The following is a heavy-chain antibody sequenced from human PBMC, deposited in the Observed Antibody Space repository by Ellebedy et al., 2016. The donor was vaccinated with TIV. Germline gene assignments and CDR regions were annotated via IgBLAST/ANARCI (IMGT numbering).Heavy chain of an antibody. CDR1: GGSISSFY. J-gene: IGHJ3*01. CDR3: ARDFFTTPGTPRKEAFDL. V-gene: IGHV4-4*07. CDR2: VYTSGTT. Sequence: SETLSLXCSVSGGSISSFYWSWIRQPAGKGLEWIGRVYTSGTTNYNPSLKSRVTMSVDTSKNQFSLKLSSVTAADTAVYYCARDFFTTPGTPRKEAFDLWGQGTMVTVSS. D-gene: IGHD1-7*01.